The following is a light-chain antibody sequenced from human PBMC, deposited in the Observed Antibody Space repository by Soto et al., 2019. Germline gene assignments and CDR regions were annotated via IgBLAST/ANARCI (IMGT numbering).Light chain of an antibody. CDR3: SSYTTSDTWV. J-gene: IGLJ3*02. V-gene: IGLV2-14*01. CDR1: SSDIGAYNH. Sequence: QSALTQPASVSGSPGQSITISCTGTSSDIGAYNHVSWYQQYPGKPPTRMIYEVTNRPSGVSSRFSGSKSGNTASLTISGLQAEDEGDYYCSSYTTSDTWVFGGGTQLTVL. CDR2: EVT.